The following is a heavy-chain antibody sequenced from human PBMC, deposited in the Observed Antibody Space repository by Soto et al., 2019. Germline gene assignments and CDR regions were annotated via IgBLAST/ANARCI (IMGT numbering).Heavy chain of an antibody. CDR2: IDPSDSYT. Sequence: PGESLKISCKGSGYSFTSYWISWVRQMPGKGLEWMGRIDPSDSYTNYSPSFQGHVTISADKSISTAYLQWSSLKASDTAMYYCARQGYYDSSVSPETVLFDYWGQGTLVTVSS. D-gene: IGHD3-22*01. V-gene: IGHV5-10-1*01. J-gene: IGHJ4*02. CDR3: ARQGYYDSSVSPETVLFDY. CDR1: GYSFTSYW.